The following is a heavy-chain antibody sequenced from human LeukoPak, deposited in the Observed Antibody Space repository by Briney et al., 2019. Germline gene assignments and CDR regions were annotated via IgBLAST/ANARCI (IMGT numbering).Heavy chain of an antibody. Sequence: ASVNVSCKASGYTFTSYGISWVRQAPGQGLEWMGWISAYNGNTNYAQKLQGRVTMTTDTSTSTAYMELRSLRSDDTAVYYCARVRITMIVVSANFDYWGQGTLVTVSS. J-gene: IGHJ4*02. CDR2: ISAYNGNT. CDR1: GYTFTSYG. D-gene: IGHD3-22*01. V-gene: IGHV1-18*01. CDR3: ARVRITMIVVSANFDY.